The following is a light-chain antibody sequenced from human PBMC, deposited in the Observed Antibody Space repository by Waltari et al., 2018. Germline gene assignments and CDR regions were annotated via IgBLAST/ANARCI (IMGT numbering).Light chain of an antibody. CDR1: SSDVGGYNY. CDR2: DVS. J-gene: IGLJ3*02. CDR3: CSFTSRSTWV. Sequence: QSALPQPASVSASPGQSITTSCTGPSSDVGGYNYVSWYQQHPGKVPKLLIFDVSNRPSGVSNRFSGSKSGNTASLTISGLQAEDESDYYCCSFTSRSTWVFGGGTKLTVL. V-gene: IGLV2-14*01.